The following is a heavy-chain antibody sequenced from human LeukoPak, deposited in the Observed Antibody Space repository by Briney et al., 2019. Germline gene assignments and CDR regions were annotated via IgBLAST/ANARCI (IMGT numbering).Heavy chain of an antibody. V-gene: IGHV1-46*01. Sequence: GASVTVSCTASGYSFTSNYIHWVRQAPGQGLEWMGMIYPRDGSTSYAQKFQGRVTVTRDTSTSTVHMELSGLRSDDTAMYYCARVGTTGRYYVDYWGQGTLVTVSS. CDR2: IYPRDGST. J-gene: IGHJ4*02. D-gene: IGHD1-26*01. CDR3: ARVGTTGRYYVDY. CDR1: GYSFTSNY.